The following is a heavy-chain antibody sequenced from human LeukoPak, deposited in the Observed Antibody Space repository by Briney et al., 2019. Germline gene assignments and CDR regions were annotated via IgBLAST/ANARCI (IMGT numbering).Heavy chain of an antibody. Sequence: PSETLSLTCAVYGGSFSGYYWSWIRQPPGKGLEWIGEINHSGSTNYNPSLKSRVTISVDTSKNQFSLKLSSVNDADTAVYYCARRYSGSYGAPGIFDIWGQGTMVTVSS. CDR2: INHSGST. V-gene: IGHV4-34*01. D-gene: IGHD1-26*01. CDR3: ARRYSGSYGAPGIFDI. J-gene: IGHJ3*02. CDR1: GGSFSGYY.